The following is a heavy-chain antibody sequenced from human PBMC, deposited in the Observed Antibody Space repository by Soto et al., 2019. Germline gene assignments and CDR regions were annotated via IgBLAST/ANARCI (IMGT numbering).Heavy chain of an antibody. CDR3: ARGSYYTGFF. J-gene: IGHJ4*02. Sequence: SQTLSLTCAISGNSVSSTSAAWSWIRQSPSRGLEWLRRTYYRSNWYTDYAVSVKSRITISPDTSKNQFSLQLNSVTPEDTVVYYWARGSYYTGFFWGQGTLVTVSS. CDR1: GNSVSSTSAA. D-gene: IGHD3-10*01. V-gene: IGHV6-1*01. CDR2: TYYRSNWYT.